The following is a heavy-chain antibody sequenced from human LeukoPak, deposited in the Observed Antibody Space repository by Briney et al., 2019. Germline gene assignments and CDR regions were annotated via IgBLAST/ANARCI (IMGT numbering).Heavy chain of an antibody. CDR1: GYTFTGHY. CDR2: INPNSGGT. D-gene: IGHD2-2*01. V-gene: IGHV1-2*06. J-gene: IGHJ5*02. CDR3: ARVASIVVPAALARFDP. Sequence: GASVKVSCKASGYTFTGHYMHWVRQAPGQGLEWMGRINPNSGGTNYAQKFQGRVTMTRDTSISTAYMELSRLRSDDTAVYYCARVASIVVPAALARFDPWGQGTLVTVSS.